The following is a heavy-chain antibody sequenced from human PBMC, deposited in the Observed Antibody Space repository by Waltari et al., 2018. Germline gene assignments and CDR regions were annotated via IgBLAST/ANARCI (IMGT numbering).Heavy chain of an antibody. D-gene: IGHD6-13*01. V-gene: IGHV1-69*05. Sequence: QVQLVQSGAELKKPGSAVKVSCKLSGGSFSTHAITWVRQAPGQGLEWTGGIIPMFGTANYAQKIQDRVTINTDESMTTAYMHRSSLTSDDTAVYYCARGGLYGQQLLESAFEIWGQGTKVTVSS. CDR3: ARGGLYGQQLLESAFEI. CDR1: GGSFSTHA. CDR2: IIPMFGTA. J-gene: IGHJ3*02.